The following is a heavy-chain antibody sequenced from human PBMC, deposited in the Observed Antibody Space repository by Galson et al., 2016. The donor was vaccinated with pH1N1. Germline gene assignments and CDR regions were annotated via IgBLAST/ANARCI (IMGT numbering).Heavy chain of an antibody. D-gene: IGHD6-13*01. Sequence: LRLSCAASGFTFRSYGMSWVRQAPGKGLEWVSGFSGSGTSTYYADSVKGRFTISRDFSKNTLYLQMNSLRAEDTAVYYCAKDLSARIPVAGYFDYWGRGVLVTVSS. CDR1: GFTFRSYG. CDR3: AKDLSARIPVAGYFDY. V-gene: IGHV3-23*01. J-gene: IGHJ4*02. CDR2: FSGSGTST.